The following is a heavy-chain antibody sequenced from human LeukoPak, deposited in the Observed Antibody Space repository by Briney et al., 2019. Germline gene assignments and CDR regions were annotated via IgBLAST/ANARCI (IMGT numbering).Heavy chain of an antibody. D-gene: IGHD3-22*01. CDR2: ISAYNGNT. Sequence: ASVKVSCKASGYTFTSYGISWVRQAPGQGLEWMGWISAYNGNTNYAQKLQGRVTMTTDTSTSTAYMELRSLRSDDTAVYYCARGTSDITMIVVVIPDAFDIWGQGTMVTVSS. V-gene: IGHV1-18*01. J-gene: IGHJ3*02. CDR1: GYTFTSYG. CDR3: ARGTSDITMIVVVIPDAFDI.